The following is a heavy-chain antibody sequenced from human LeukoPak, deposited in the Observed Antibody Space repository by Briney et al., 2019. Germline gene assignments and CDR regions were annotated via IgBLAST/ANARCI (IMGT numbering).Heavy chain of an antibody. CDR2: IIPIFGTA. J-gene: IGHJ4*02. CDR3: ARAYGSGSVADDY. D-gene: IGHD3-10*01. Sequence: SVKVSCKASGGTFSSYAISWVRQAPGQGLEWVGGIIPIFGTANYAQKFQGRVTITADESTSTAYMELSSLRSEDTAVYYCARAYGSGSVADDYWGQGTLVTVSS. V-gene: IGHV1-69*13. CDR1: GGTFSSYA.